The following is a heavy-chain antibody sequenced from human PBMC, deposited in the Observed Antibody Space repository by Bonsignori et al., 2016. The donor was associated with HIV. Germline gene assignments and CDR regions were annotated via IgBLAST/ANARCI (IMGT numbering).Heavy chain of an antibody. CDR2: IKSKTDGGTI. V-gene: IGHV3-15*01. J-gene: IGHJ6*03. CDR3: TSYEYSTSWHRFYYHYYYMDV. D-gene: IGHD2-2*01. Sequence: GESLKISCAASGFTFSNAWMSWVRQAPGKGLEWVGRIKSKTDGGTIDYAAPVKGRFTISRDDSKNTLYLQMNSLKTEDTAVYYCTSYEYSTSWHRFYYHYYYMDVWGKGTTVTVSS. CDR1: GFTFSNAW.